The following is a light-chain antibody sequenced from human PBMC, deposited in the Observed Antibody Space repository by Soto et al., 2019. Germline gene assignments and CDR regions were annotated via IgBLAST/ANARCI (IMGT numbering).Light chain of an antibody. CDR3: QQYGSSPTWT. CDR2: GAS. J-gene: IGKJ1*01. V-gene: IGKV3-20*01. CDR1: QSVSNNY. Sequence: EIVLTQSPGTLSLSPGERATLSCRASQSVSNNYLAWYQQKPGQAHRLIIYGASNRATGIPDRFSGSGSGTDFTLTISRLEPEDFAVYYGQQYGSSPTWTFGQGTKVDIK.